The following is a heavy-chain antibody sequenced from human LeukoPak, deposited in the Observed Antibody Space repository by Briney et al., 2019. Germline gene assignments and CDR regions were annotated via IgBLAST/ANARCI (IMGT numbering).Heavy chain of an antibody. CDR1: GFTLSSYS. CDR2: ISSSSIYI. V-gene: IGHV3-21*04. Sequence: GALRLSCAASGFTLSSYSMNWVRQAPGKGLEWVSSISSSSIYIYYADSVKGRFTISRDNAKNSLYLQMNSLRAEDTAVYYCAKITMVRGVKGGAFDIWGQGTMVTVSS. D-gene: IGHD3-10*01. CDR3: AKITMVRGVKGGAFDI. J-gene: IGHJ3*02.